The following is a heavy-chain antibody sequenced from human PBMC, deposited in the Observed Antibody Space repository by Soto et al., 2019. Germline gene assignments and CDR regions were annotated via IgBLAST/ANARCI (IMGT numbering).Heavy chain of an antibody. J-gene: IGHJ5*02. D-gene: IGHD6-13*01. Sequence: PSETLSLTCTVSGGSISSYYWSWIRQPPGKGLEWIGYIYYSGSTNYNPSLKSRVTISVDTSKNQFSLKLSSVTAADTAVYYCARDQIAAAGYNWFDPRGQGPLVTVSS. CDR3: ARDQIAAAGYNWFDP. CDR1: GGSISSYY. V-gene: IGHV4-59*01. CDR2: IYYSGST.